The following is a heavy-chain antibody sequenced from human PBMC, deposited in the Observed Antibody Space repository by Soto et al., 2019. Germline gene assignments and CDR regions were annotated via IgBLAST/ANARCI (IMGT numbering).Heavy chain of an antibody. D-gene: IGHD6-6*01. CDR2: IYSGGST. J-gene: IGHJ4*02. V-gene: IGHV3-53*02. CDR1: GFTVSSNY. Sequence: EVQLVETGGGLIQPGGSLRLSCAASGFTVSSNYMSWVRQAPGKGLEWVSVIYSGGSTYYADSVKGRFTISRDNSKNTLYLQMNSLRAEDTAVYYCARESHEYSSSYYFDYWGQGTLVTVSS. CDR3: ARESHEYSSSYYFDY.